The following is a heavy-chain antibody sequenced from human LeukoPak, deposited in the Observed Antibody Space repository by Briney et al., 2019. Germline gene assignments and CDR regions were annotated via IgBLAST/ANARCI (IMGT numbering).Heavy chain of an antibody. CDR3: ARDRRPYGDYYFDY. J-gene: IGHJ4*02. D-gene: IGHD4-17*01. Sequence: PSETLSLTCAVSSGSISSSNWWSWVRQPPGKGLEWIGEIYHSGSTNYNPSLKSRVTISVDKSKNQFSLKLSSVTAADTAVYYCARDRRPYGDYYFDYWGQGTLVTVSS. CDR1: SGSISSSNW. CDR2: IYHSGST. V-gene: IGHV4-4*02.